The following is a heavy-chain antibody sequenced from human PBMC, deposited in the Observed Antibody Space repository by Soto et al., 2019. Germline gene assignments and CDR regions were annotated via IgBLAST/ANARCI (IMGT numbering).Heavy chain of an antibody. D-gene: IGHD3-10*01. CDR2: VHHSWGS. Sequence: QVQLQESGPGLVKPSETLSLSCTVSGGSISSYYWSWFQQSPGKRMEWIGYVHHSWGSSYNPSLQSDVDISLDTSKSQFSLKVTSVTATDTAVYYCARQGFGPLHGLVDVWGQGTTVTVSS. J-gene: IGHJ6*02. CDR3: ARQGFGPLHGLVDV. CDR1: GGSISSYY. V-gene: IGHV4-59*08.